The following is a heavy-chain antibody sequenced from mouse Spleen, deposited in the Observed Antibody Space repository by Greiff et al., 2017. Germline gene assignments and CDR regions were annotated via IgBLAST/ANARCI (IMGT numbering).Heavy chain of an antibody. V-gene: IGHV1-69*01. CDR1: GYTFTSYW. D-gene: IGHD2-5*01. Sequence: VQLQQPGAELVMPGASVKLSCKASGYTFTSYWMHWVKQRPGQGLEWIGEIDPSDSYTNYNQKFKGKATLTVDKSSSTAYMQLSGLTSEDSAVYYCASLYYSNFDYWGQGTTLTVSS. CDR2: IDPSDSYT. J-gene: IGHJ2*01. CDR3: ASLYYSNFDY.